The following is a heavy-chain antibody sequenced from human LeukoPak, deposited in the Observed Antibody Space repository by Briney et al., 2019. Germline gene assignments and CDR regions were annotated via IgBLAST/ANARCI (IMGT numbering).Heavy chain of an antibody. Sequence: PGGSLRLSCAASGFTFSDYTMNWVRQAPEKGLEWVSSISSSNSYIYYADSVKGRFTISRDNAKNSLYLQMNSLRAEDTAVYYCATGNGGLFDYWGQGTMVTDSS. J-gene: IGHJ4*02. CDR3: ATGNGGLFDY. D-gene: IGHD2-8*01. CDR2: ISSSNSYI. V-gene: IGHV3-21*01. CDR1: GFTFSDYT.